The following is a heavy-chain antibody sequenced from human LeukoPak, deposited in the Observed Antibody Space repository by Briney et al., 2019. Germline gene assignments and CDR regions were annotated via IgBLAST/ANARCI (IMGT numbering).Heavy chain of an antibody. CDR1: GFTFSSYG. Sequence: GGSLRLSCAASGFTFSSYGMHWVRQAPGKGLEWVAFIRYDGSNKYYAGSVKGRFTISRDNSKNTLYLQMNSLRAEDTAVYYCAKDPMSLWFGDHDAFDIWGQGTMVTVSS. V-gene: IGHV3-30*02. CDR2: IRYDGSNK. CDR3: AKDPMSLWFGDHDAFDI. J-gene: IGHJ3*02. D-gene: IGHD3-10*01.